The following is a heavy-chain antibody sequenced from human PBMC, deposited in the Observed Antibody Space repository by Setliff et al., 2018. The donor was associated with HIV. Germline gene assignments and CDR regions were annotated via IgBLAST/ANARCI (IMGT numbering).Heavy chain of an antibody. CDR1: GGSISSSSYY. Sequence: SETLSLTCTVSGGSISSSSYYWGWIRQPPGKGLEWIGSINHSGNTYHSPSLKTRVTMSVDTSKKQFSLNLSSVTAADTAVYYCARVGSKYCSGGSCRALDYWGQGTLVTVSS. D-gene: IGHD2-15*01. V-gene: IGHV4-39*01. J-gene: IGHJ4*02. CDR2: INHSGNT. CDR3: ARVGSKYCSGGSCRALDY.